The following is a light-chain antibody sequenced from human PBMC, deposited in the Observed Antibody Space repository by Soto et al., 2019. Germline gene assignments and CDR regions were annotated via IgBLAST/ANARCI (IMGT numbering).Light chain of an antibody. CDR2: EDN. J-gene: IGLJ2*01. Sequence: NFMLTQPHSVSESPGKTVTISCTRSSGSIASNYEQWYQQRPGSSPTTVIYEDNRRPSGVPDRFSGSIDSSSNSASLTISGLKTEDEADYYCQSYDSSNQVFGGGTQLTVL. V-gene: IGLV6-57*01. CDR3: QSYDSSNQV. CDR1: SGSIASNY.